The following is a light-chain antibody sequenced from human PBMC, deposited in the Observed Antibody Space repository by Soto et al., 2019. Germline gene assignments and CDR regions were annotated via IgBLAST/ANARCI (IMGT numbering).Light chain of an antibody. Sequence: QSVLTQPASVSGSPGQSITISCTGTSSDIGNYNLVSWYQQHPGKAPKLIISQGSKRPSGVPNRFSGSKSGSTASLTISGLQADDEADYYCCAYAGGSTYVLFGGGTKVTVL. CDR1: SSDIGNYNL. CDR2: QGS. V-gene: IGLV2-23*01. CDR3: CAYAGGSTYVL. J-gene: IGLJ2*01.